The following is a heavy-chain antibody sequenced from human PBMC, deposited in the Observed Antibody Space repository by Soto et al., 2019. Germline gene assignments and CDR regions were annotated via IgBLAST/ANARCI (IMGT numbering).Heavy chain of an antibody. CDR3: ARATRYSGYQTNWFDP. CDR1: GGTFSSYA. V-gene: IGHV1-69*13. D-gene: IGHD5-12*01. CDR2: IIPIFGTA. Sequence: GASVKVSCKASGGTFSSYAISWVRQAPGQGLEWMGGIIPIFGTANYAQKFQGRVTITADESTSTAYMELSSLRSEDTAVYYCARATRYSGYQTNWFDPWGQGTLVTVSS. J-gene: IGHJ5*02.